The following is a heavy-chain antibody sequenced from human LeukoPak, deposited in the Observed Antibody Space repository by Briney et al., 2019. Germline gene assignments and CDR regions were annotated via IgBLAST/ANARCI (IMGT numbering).Heavy chain of an antibody. Sequence: ASVKVSCKASGYTFTSYYMHWVRQAPGQGLEWMGIINPSGGSTSYAQKFQGRVTMTRDTSTSTVYMELSSLRSEDTAVYYCARDSDPRHYFHWFDPWGQGTLVTVSS. D-gene: IGHD3-10*01. CDR1: GYTFTSYY. CDR3: ARDSDPRHYFHWFDP. V-gene: IGHV1-46*01. J-gene: IGHJ5*02. CDR2: INPSGGST.